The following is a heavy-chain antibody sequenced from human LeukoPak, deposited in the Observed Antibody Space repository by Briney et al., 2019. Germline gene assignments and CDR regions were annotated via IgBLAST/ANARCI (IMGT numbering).Heavy chain of an antibody. J-gene: IGHJ4*02. CDR2: IYYSGST. CDR1: GGSISSYY. Sequence: SETLSLTCTVSGGSISSYYWSWIRQPPGKGLEWIGYIYYSGSTNYNPSLKSRVTISVDTSKNQFSLKLSSVTAADTAVYYCARQGYCSGGSCYEYYFDYWGQGTLVTVSS. V-gene: IGHV4-59*08. D-gene: IGHD2-15*01. CDR3: ARQGYCSGGSCYEYYFDY.